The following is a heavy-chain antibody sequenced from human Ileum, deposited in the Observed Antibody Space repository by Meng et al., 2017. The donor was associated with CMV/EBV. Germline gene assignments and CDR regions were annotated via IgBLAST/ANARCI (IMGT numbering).Heavy chain of an antibody. CDR1: GFTFSSYW. V-gene: IGHV3-7*01. J-gene: IGHJ6*02. Sequence: GESLKISCAASGFTFSSYWMSWVRQAPGKGLEWVANIKQDGSEKYYVDSVKGRFTISRDNAKNSLYLQMNSLRAEDTAVYYCASPPTWVRGATLYGMDVWGQGITVTVSS. CDR2: IKQDGSEK. D-gene: IGHD1-26*01. CDR3: ASPPTWVRGATLYGMDV.